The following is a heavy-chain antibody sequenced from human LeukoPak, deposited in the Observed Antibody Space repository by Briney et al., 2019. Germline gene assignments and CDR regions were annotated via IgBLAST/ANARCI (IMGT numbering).Heavy chain of an antibody. D-gene: IGHD6-19*01. CDR2: IYYSGST. CDR3: ARHARYSSGWYADY. CDR1: GGSISSYY. V-gene: IGHV4-59*08. J-gene: IGHJ4*02. Sequence: PSETLSFTCTGSGGSISSYYWSWLRQPPGKGLEWIGYIYYSGSTNYNPSLKSRVTISVDTSKNQFSLKLSSVTAADTAVYYCARHARYSSGWYADYWGQGILVTVSS.